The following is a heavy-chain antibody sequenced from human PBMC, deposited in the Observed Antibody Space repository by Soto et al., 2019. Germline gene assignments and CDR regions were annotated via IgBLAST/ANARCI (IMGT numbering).Heavy chain of an antibody. J-gene: IGHJ4*02. D-gene: IGHD3-3*01. V-gene: IGHV3-30*18. Sequence: GESLKISCAASGFTFNSYGMHWVRQAPVKGLDWVAVISYDGSNKYYADSVKGRFTISRDNSKNTLYLQMNSLTPEDTAVYYCAKARTYYDFWSGYFDYWGKGTLVTVSS. CDR1: GFTFNSYG. CDR2: ISYDGSNK. CDR3: AKARTYYDFWSGYFDY.